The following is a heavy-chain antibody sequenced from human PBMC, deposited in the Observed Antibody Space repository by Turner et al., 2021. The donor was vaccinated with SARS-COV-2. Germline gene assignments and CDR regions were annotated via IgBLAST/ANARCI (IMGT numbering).Heavy chain of an antibody. V-gene: IGHV3-15*01. D-gene: IGHD3-10*01. CDR2: IKSKTDGGTT. Sequence: GFTFSNAWMSWVRQAPGKGLEWVGRIKSKTDGGTTDYAAPVKGRFTISRDDSKNTLYLQMNSLKTEDTAVYYCTTAGGSGSYYNVRYYYYYGMEVWGQGTTVTVSS. CDR1: GFTFSNAW. CDR3: TTAGGSGSYYNVRYYYYYGMEV. J-gene: IGHJ6*02.